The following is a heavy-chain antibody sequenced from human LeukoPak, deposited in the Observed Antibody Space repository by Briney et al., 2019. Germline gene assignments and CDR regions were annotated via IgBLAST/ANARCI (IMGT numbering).Heavy chain of an antibody. V-gene: IGHV1-8*01. D-gene: IGHD3-10*01. Sequence: GASVKVSCKASGYTFTSYDINWVRQATGQGLEWMGWMNPNSGNTGYAQKFQGRVTMTRNTSISTAYMELSSLRSEDTAVYYCARGSYYGSGSYYPSGFDPWGQGTLVTVSS. J-gene: IGHJ5*02. CDR3: ARGSYYGSGSYYPSGFDP. CDR1: GYTFTSYD. CDR2: MNPNSGNT.